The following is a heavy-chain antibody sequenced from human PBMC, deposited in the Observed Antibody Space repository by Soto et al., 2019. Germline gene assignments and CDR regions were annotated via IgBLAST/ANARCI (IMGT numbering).Heavy chain of an antibody. Sequence: GGSLRLSCAASGFTFSSYSMNWVRQAPGKGLEWVSSISSSSSYIYYADSVKGRFTISRDNAKNSLYLQMNSLRAEDTAVYYCARDSRITMIVPAGGMDVWGQGTTVTVSS. CDR2: ISSSSSYI. J-gene: IGHJ6*02. D-gene: IGHD3-22*01. CDR3: ARDSRITMIVPAGGMDV. CDR1: GFTFSSYS. V-gene: IGHV3-21*01.